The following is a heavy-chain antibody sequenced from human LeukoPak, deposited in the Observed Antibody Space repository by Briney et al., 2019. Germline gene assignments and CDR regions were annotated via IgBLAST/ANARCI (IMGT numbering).Heavy chain of an antibody. D-gene: IGHD4-17*01. V-gene: IGHV3-21*01. CDR3: ARESPVTTSFDY. CDR2: ISSSSSYI. J-gene: IGHJ4*02. Sequence: PGGSLRLSCAASGFTFSSYSMTWVRQAPGKGLEWVSSISSSSSYIYYADSVKGRFTISRDNAKNSLYLQMNSLRAEDTAVYYCARESPVTTSFDYWGQGTLVTVSS. CDR1: GFTFSSYS.